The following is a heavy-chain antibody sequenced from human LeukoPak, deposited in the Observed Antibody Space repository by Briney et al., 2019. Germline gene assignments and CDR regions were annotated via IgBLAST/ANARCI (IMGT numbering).Heavy chain of an antibody. Sequence: PSQTLSLTCAISGDSVSSNNAAWNWIRQSPSSGLEWLGRTFYMSQWYNEDAVFVRRRITINPDTSKNQFSLLLNSVTPEDTAVYYCARGVAATGFDYWGQGTLVTVSS. J-gene: IGHJ4*02. D-gene: IGHD6-19*01. CDR3: ARGVAATGFDY. V-gene: IGHV6-1*01. CDR2: TFYMSQWYN. CDR1: GDSVSSNNAA.